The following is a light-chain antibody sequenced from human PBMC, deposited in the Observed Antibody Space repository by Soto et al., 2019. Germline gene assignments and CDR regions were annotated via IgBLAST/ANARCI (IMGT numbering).Light chain of an antibody. CDR1: QSISSC. J-gene: IGKJ1*01. Sequence: DIQMTQTPSSLSASVGDRVTITCRASQSISSCLNWYQQKPGKAPKLLIYAASSLQSGVPSRFSGSGSGTDFTLTISSLQPDDFATYYCQQSYSTPPWTFGQGTKVEIK. CDR2: AAS. CDR3: QQSYSTPPWT. V-gene: IGKV1-39*01.